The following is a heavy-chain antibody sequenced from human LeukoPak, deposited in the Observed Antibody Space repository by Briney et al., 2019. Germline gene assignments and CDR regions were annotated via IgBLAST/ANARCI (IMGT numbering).Heavy chain of an antibody. CDR3: ARAIRYQLLSDY. Sequence: ASVKVSCKPSGYTFSTYAINWLRQAAGQGLEWMGWMNPNSANTGFAQKFQGRAAITRDTSTATAYLELSGLTPEDTAVYYCARAIRYQLLSDYWGQGTLVTVSS. V-gene: IGHV1-8*02. D-gene: IGHD2-2*01. CDR1: GYTFSTYA. CDR2: MNPNSANT. J-gene: IGHJ4*02.